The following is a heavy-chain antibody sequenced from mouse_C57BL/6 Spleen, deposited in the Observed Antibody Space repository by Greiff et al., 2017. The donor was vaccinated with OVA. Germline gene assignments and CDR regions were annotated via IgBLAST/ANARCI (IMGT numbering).Heavy chain of an antibody. CDR1: GYSFTDYN. D-gene: IGHD1-1*02. J-gene: IGHJ4*01. V-gene: IGHV1-39*01. Sequence: VQLKESGPELVKPGASVKISCKASGYSFTDYNMNWVKQSNGKSLEWIGVINPNSGTTSYNQKFKGKATLTGDQSSSTAYMQLNSLTSEDSAVYYCARYRYGGAMDYWGKGTSVTVAS. CDR2: INPNSGTT. CDR3: ARYRYGGAMDY.